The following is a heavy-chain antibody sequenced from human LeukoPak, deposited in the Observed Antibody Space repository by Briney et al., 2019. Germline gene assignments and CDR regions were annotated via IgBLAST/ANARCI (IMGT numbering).Heavy chain of an antibody. CDR2: IIPIFGTA. CDR1: GGTFSSYA. J-gene: IGHJ4*02. CDR3: ARDRVAVAGFFDY. D-gene: IGHD6-19*01. Sequence: ASVKVSCKASGGTFSSYAISWVRQAPGQGLEWMGGIIPIFGTADYAQKFQGRVTMTRDMSTSTVYMELSSLRSEDTAVYYCARDRVAVAGFFDYWGQGTLVTVSS. V-gene: IGHV1-69*05.